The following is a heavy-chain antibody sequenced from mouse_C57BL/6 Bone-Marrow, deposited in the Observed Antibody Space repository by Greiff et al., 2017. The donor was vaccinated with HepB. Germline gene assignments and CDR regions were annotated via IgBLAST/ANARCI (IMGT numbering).Heavy chain of an antibody. V-gene: IGHV1-82*01. CDR2: IYPGDGDT. CDR3: AREVTTVVATDY. D-gene: IGHD1-1*01. J-gene: IGHJ2*01. CDR1: GYAFSSSW. Sequence: VQLQQSGPELVKPGASVKISCKASGYAFSSSWMNWVKQRPGKGLEWIGRIYPGDGDTNYNGKLKGKATLTADKSSSTDYMQLSSLTSEDSAVYFCAREVTTVVATDYWGQGTTLTVSS.